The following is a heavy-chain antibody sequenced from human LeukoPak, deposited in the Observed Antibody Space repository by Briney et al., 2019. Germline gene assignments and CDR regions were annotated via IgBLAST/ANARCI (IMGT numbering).Heavy chain of an antibody. CDR1: GFTFSNYD. Sequence: GRSLRLSCAASGFTFSNYDMHWVRQAPGKGLEWVAVISYDGTNKDYADSVRGRFTISRDNSKNTLYLQMNSLRAEDTAVYYCGKDRSGTYFDYWGQGTLVTVS. CDR3: GKDRSGTYFDY. V-gene: IGHV3-30*18. J-gene: IGHJ4*02. CDR2: ISYDGTNK. D-gene: IGHD1-26*01.